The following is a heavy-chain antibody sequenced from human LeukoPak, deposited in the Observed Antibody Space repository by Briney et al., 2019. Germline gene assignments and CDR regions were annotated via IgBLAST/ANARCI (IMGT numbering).Heavy chain of an antibody. CDR1: GFTFSSYA. CDR2: ISGSGGST. Sequence: GGSLRLSCAASGFTFSSYAMSWVRQAPGKGLEWVSAISGSGGSTYYADSVKGRFTISRDNAKNSLYLQMNSLRAEDMALYYCAKDPSGSSTSGVFDYWGQGTLVTVSS. D-gene: IGHD2-2*01. V-gene: IGHV3-23*01. J-gene: IGHJ4*02. CDR3: AKDPSGSSTSGVFDY.